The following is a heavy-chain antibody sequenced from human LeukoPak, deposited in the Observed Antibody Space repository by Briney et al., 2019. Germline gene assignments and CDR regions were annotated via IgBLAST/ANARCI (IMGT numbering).Heavy chain of an antibody. CDR1: GFTFSDHY. CDR2: TRNKANSYTT. J-gene: IGHJ3*02. Sequence: GGSLRLSCAASGFTFSDHYMDWVRQAPGKGLEWVGRTRNKANSYTTEYAASVKGRFTISRDDSKNSLYLQMNSLKTEDTAVYYCARVSPGVSAAVDIWGQGTMVTVSS. V-gene: IGHV3-72*01. CDR3: ARVSPGVSAAVDI. D-gene: IGHD2-8*01.